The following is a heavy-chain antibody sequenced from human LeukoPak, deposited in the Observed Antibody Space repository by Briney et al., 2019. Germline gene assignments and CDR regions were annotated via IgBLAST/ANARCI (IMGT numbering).Heavy chain of an antibody. J-gene: IGHJ4*02. CDR1: GYTLTTYY. CDR2: INPSGGST. Sequence: ASVKVSCKASGYTLTTYYMHWVRQAPGQGLEWLGIINPSGGSTSYAQKFQGRVTMTRDMSTSTVYMELSSLRSEDTAVYYCARAPKYSSSSDYWGQGTLVTVSS. D-gene: IGHD6-6*01. CDR3: ARAPKYSSSSDY. V-gene: IGHV1-46*01.